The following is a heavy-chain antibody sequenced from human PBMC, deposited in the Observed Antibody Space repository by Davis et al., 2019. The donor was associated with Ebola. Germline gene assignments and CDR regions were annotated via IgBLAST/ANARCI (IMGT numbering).Heavy chain of an antibody. D-gene: IGHD3-3*01. CDR3: ARDGVLRFLEWLYYGMDV. V-gene: IGHV3-30-3*01. J-gene: IGHJ6*02. CDR1: GFTFSSYA. CDR2: ISYDGSNK. Sequence: PGGSLRLSCAASGFTFSSYAMHWVRQAPGKGLEWVAVISYDGSNKYYADSVKGRFTISRDNSKNTLYLQMNSLRAEDTAVYYCARDGVLRFLEWLYYGMDVWGQGTTVTVSS.